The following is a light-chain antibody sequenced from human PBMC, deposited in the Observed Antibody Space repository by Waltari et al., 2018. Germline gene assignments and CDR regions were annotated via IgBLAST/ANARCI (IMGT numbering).Light chain of an antibody. CDR2: DVT. CDR1: SRDIGNYDY. V-gene: IGLV2-14*03. J-gene: IGLJ1*01. Sequence: QSALTQPASVSGSPGQSITISCTGTSRDIGNYDYVSWYQHHPGKAPTLMIYDVTKRPSVVSLRFSGSKSGTTASLTISGLQAEDEADYYCSSYTTTTTLYVFGTGTKVTVL. CDR3: SSYTTTTTLYV.